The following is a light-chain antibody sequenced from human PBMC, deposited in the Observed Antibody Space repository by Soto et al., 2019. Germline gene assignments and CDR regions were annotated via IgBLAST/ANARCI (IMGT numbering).Light chain of an antibody. CDR1: QTISNW. CDR3: QHYNSYSEA. V-gene: IGKV1-5*03. J-gene: IGKJ1*01. Sequence: DIQMTQSPSTLSASVGDRVTITGRASQTISNWLAWYQQRPGKAPKLLIYKASSLESGVPSRFSGSGFGTEFTLTISSLQPDDFATYYCQHYNSYSEAFGQGTKVDIK. CDR2: KAS.